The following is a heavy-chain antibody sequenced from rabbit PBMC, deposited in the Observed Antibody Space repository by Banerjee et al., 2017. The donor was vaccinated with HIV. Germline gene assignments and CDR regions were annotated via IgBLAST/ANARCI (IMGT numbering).Heavy chain of an antibody. CDR1: GFDFSTYYM. V-gene: IGHV1S45*01. CDR3: ARDLAGVIGWNFDL. J-gene: IGHJ4*01. Sequence: QEQLKESGGGLVQPGGSLKLSCKASGFDFSTYYMSWVRQAPGKGLEWIACIYAGDGNTYYASWAKGRFTISKTSSTTVTLQMTSLTAADTATYFCARDLAGVIGWNFDLWGPGTLVTVS. CDR2: IYAGDGNT. D-gene: IGHD4-1*01.